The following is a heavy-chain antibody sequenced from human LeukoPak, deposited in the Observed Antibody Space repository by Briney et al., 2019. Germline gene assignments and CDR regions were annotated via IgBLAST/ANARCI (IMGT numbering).Heavy chain of an antibody. CDR3: ARDPSIAVAGNWGDYFDY. V-gene: IGHV3-7*01. Sequence: GGSLRLSCAASGFTFSSYWMSWVRQAPGKGLEWVANIKQDGSEKYYVDSVKGRFTISRDNAKNSLYLQMNSLRAEDTAVYYCARDPSIAVAGNWGDYFDYWGQGTLVTVSS. D-gene: IGHD6-19*01. CDR2: IKQDGSEK. J-gene: IGHJ4*02. CDR1: GFTFSSYW.